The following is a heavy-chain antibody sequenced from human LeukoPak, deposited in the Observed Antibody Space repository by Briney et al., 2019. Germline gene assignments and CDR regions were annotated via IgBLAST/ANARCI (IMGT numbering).Heavy chain of an antibody. CDR3: ARVPREDFVLVPAAGGMDV. Sequence: ASVKVSCKASGYTFTSYGISWVRQAPGQGVEWMGWISAYNGNTNYAQKFQGRVTMTRDTSISTADMELSRLRSDDTAVYYCARVPREDFVLVPAAGGMDVWGQGTTVTVSS. D-gene: IGHD2-2*01. CDR1: GYTFTSYG. V-gene: IGHV1-18*01. J-gene: IGHJ6*02. CDR2: ISAYNGNT.